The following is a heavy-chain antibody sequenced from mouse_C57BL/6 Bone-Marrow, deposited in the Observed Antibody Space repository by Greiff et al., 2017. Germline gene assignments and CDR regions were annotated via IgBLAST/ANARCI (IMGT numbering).Heavy chain of an antibody. J-gene: IGHJ3*01. CDR3: ARLEYDFPFAY. CDR1: EYEFPSHD. CDR2: INSDGGST. D-gene: IGHD2-4*01. Sequence: EVKLMESGGGLVQPGESLKLSCESNEYEFPSHDMSWVRKTPEKRLELVAAINSDGGSTYYPDTMESRFIISRDNTKKTLYLQMSSLRSEDTALYYCARLEYDFPFAYWGQGTLVTVSA. V-gene: IGHV5-2*01.